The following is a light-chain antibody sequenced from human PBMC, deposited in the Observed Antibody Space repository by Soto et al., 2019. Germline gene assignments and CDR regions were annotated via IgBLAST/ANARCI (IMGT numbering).Light chain of an antibody. V-gene: IGKV3-20*01. CDR1: QSVSSSY. CDR3: RQYGSSPNT. Sequence: EIVLTQSPGTLSLSPGERATLSCRASQSVSSSYLAWYQQKPGQAPRLLIYGASSRATGIPDRFSGSGSGPDLTITISRLEPEDVAVYYCRQYGSSPNTFGQGTRLEI. J-gene: IGKJ5*01. CDR2: GAS.